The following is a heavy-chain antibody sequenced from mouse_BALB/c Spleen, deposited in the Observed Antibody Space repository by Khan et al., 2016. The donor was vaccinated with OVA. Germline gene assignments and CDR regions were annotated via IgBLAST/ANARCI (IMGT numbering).Heavy chain of an antibody. V-gene: IGHV2-9*02. CDR3: ARLEDN. CDR1: GFSLTSYG. Sequence: QVQLKQSGPGLVAPSQSLSITCTVSGFSLTSYGVHWVRQPPGKGLEWLGVIWAGGSTNNYSALMSRLSISKDNSKSKVFLIMNSLQTDDAAMYYCARLEDNWGQGTTLTVSS. J-gene: IGHJ2*01. CDR2: IWAGGST.